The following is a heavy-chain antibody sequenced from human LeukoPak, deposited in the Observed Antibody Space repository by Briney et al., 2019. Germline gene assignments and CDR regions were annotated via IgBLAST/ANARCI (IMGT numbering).Heavy chain of an antibody. J-gene: IGHJ4*02. V-gene: IGHV3-23*01. D-gene: IGHD3-10*01. CDR3: AKRGVVIRVFLVGFHKEAYYFDS. Sequence: GGSLRLSCAVSGITLSNYGMSWVRQAPGKGLEWVAGLSGSGGGTNYADSVQGRFTISRDNPKNTLYLQMNSLRAEDTAVYFCAKRGVVIRVFLVGFHKEAYYFDSWGRGALVTVS. CDR1: GITLSNYG. CDR2: LSGSGGGT.